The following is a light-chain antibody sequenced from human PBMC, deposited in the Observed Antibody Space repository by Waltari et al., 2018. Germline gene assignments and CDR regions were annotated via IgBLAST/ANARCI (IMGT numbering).Light chain of an antibody. V-gene: IGKV2-28*01. CDR1: QSLLHSNGYNY. CDR3: MQALQTPYT. J-gene: IGKJ2*01. Sequence: DIVMTQSPLSLPVTPGEPASISCRSSQSLLHSNGYNYLDWYLQKPGQSPQLLVSLSSTRASGVPDRFSGSGSGTAFTLKISRVEAEDVGVYYCMQALQTPYTFGQGTKLEIK. CDR2: LSS.